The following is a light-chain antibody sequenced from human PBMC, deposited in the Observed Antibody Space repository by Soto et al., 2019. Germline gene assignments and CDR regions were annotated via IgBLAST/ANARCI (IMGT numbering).Light chain of an antibody. V-gene: IGKV3-20*01. CDR2: GAS. J-gene: IGKJ2*01. CDR1: QTVRSNY. CDR3: QHYGGPVGYT. Sequence: EIVLTQSPSTLSLSPGDRATLSCRASQTVRSNYLAWYRQKPGQAPKLLIYGASSRATGIPGRFTGSGSGTDFALTISRLEPEDFAVYYCQHYGGPVGYTFGQGTKLEIK.